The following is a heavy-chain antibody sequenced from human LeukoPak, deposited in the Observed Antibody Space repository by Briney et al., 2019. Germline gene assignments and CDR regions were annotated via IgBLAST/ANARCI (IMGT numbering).Heavy chain of an antibody. CDR2: INHSGST. CDR1: GGSFSVYY. Sequence: PSETLSLICAVYGGSFSVYYWSWIRQPPGKGLEWLGEINHSGSTNYNPSLKSRVTISVDTSKNQFSLKLSSVTAADTAVYYCARGVVVVPAAIVGWFDPWGQGTLVTVSS. D-gene: IGHD2-2*01. V-gene: IGHV4-34*01. J-gene: IGHJ5*02. CDR3: ARGVVVVPAAIVGWFDP.